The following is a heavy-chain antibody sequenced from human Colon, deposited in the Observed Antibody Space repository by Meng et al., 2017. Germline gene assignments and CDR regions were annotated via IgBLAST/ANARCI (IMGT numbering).Heavy chain of an antibody. CDR3: ARDHMGSLDY. D-gene: IGHD1-26*01. CDR1: GGSVSSAGYQ. V-gene: IGHV4-61*08. CDR2: AST. Sequence: QGPRQGSGPGLVRPSETLSLLYSVSGGSVSSAGYQWSWIRQPPGKGLEWIGYASTNYNPSLKSRVTISVDTSKNQFSLRLTSVTAADTAVYYCARDHMGSLDYWGQGILVTVSS. J-gene: IGHJ4*02.